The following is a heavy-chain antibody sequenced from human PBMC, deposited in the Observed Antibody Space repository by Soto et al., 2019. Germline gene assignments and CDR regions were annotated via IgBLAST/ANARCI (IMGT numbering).Heavy chain of an antibody. CDR1: GGSISSGGYY. V-gene: IGHV4-31*03. J-gene: IGHJ6*03. CDR2: IYYSGST. D-gene: IGHD6-6*01. CDR3: ARDVSSSSPSTHYYYMDV. Sequence: TSETLSLTCTVSGGSISSGGYYWSWIRQHPGKGLEWIGYIYYSGSTYYNPSLKSRVTISVDTSKNQFSLKLSSVTAADTAVYYCARDVSSSSPSTHYYYMDVWGKGTTVTVSS.